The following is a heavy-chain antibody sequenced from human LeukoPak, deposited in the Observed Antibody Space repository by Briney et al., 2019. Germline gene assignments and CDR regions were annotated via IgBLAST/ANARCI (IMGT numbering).Heavy chain of an antibody. CDR2: ISSSSSYI. D-gene: IGHD5-24*01. Sequence: GGSLRLSCAASGFTFSSYSMNWVRQAPGKGLEWVSSISSSSSYIYYADSVKGRFTISRDNAKNSLYLQMNSLRAEDTAVYYCARDAQRWLQLNPDYWGQGTLVTVSS. CDR3: ARDAQRWLQLNPDY. CDR1: GFTFSSYS. V-gene: IGHV3-21*01. J-gene: IGHJ4*02.